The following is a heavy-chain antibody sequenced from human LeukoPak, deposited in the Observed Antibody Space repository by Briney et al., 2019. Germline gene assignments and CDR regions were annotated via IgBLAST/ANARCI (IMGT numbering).Heavy chain of an antibody. CDR2: IYYSGST. CDR1: GGSISNGDYY. CDR3: ASGGFGATTWFDP. V-gene: IGHV4-30-4*01. Sequence: SETLSLTCTVSGGSISNGDYYWSWIRQPPGKGLEWIGYIYYSGSTYYNPSLKSRVTISVDTSKNQFSLKLSSVTAADTAVYYCASGGFGATTWFDPWGQGTLVTVSS. J-gene: IGHJ5*02. D-gene: IGHD3-10*01.